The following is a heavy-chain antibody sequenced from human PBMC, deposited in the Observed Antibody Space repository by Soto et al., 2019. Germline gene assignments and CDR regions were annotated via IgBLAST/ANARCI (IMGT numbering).Heavy chain of an antibody. Sequence: LRLSCAASGFTVSNNYMSWVRQAPGKGLEWVSLIYSGGSTYYADSVKGRFTISRDNSKNTLYLQMNSLRAEDTAVYYCATYSSLDYWGQGTLVTVSS. D-gene: IGHD6-13*01. CDR1: GFTVSNNY. V-gene: IGHV3-53*01. CDR3: ATYSSLDY. J-gene: IGHJ4*02. CDR2: IYSGGST.